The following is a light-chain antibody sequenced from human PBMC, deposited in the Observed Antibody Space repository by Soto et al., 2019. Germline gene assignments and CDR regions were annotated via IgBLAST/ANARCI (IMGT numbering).Light chain of an antibody. CDR2: GAS. CDR1: QSVFYSSNNKNY. CDR3: QQDYSTPT. V-gene: IGKV4-1*01. J-gene: IGKJ1*01. Sequence: DIVMTQSPDSLAVSLGERATINCKSSQSVFYSSNNKNYLAWYQDKPGQPPKLLLYGASTREPGVPDRFSGSGSGTDFTLTISSLQAEDVAVYYWQQDYSTPTLGQGTKVEI.